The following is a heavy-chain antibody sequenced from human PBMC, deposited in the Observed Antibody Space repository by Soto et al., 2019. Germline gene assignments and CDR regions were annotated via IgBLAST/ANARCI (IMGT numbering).Heavy chain of an antibody. V-gene: IGHV4-4*02. D-gene: IGHD3-10*01. J-gene: IGHJ4*02. CDR1: GSTLYSTHW. CDR3: ARRGYYFGSGSFFDS. Sequence: QVQLQESGPGLVKPSGTLSLTCAVSGSTLYSTHWWSWVRQPPGKGLEWIGEIYHSGNTNYNPSLKSRVTLSIDTSKNQFSLNLTSVTAADTAVYYCARRGYYFGSGSFFDSWGQETLVTVSS. CDR2: IYHSGNT.